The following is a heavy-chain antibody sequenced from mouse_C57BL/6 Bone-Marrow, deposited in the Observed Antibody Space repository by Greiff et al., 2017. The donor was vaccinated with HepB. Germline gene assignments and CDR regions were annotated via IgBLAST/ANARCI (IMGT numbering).Heavy chain of an antibody. CDR1: GYTFTSYG. J-gene: IGHJ3*01. CDR3: AREGGFPTGFAY. Sequence: VMLVESGAELARPGASVKLSCKASGYTFTSYGISWVKQRTGQGLEWIGEIYPRSGNTYYNEKFKGKATLTADKSSSTAYMELRSLTSEDSAVYFCAREGGFPTGFAYWGQGTLVTVSA. CDR2: IYPRSGNT. V-gene: IGHV1-81*01.